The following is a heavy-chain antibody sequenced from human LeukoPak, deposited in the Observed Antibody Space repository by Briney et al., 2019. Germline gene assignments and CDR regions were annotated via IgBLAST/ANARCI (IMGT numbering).Heavy chain of an antibody. D-gene: IGHD6-19*01. CDR1: GFTFSSVS. CDR3: ARSIAVAGPFDY. V-gene: IGHV3-33*08. J-gene: IGHJ4*02. Sequence: PGGSLRLSCAASGFTFSSVSLHWVRQAPGKGLEWVAVIWYDGSNKYYADSVKGRFTISRDNSKNTLYLQMNSLRAEDTAVYYCARSIAVAGPFDYWGQGTLVTVSS. CDR2: IWYDGSNK.